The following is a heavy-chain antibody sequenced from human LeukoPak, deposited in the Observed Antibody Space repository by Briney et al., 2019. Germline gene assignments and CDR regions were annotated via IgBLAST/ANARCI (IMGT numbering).Heavy chain of an antibody. CDR3: ARATRLAYGGNSYYFDY. D-gene: IGHD4-23*01. CDR2: IYYSGST. V-gene: IGHV4-59*01. CDR1: GGSISSYY. Sequence: SETLSLTCTVTGGSISSYYWSWIRQPPGKGLEWIGYIYYSGSTNYNPSLKSRVTISVDTSKNQFSLKLRSVTAADTAVYYCARATRLAYGGNSYYFDYWGQGTLVTVSS. J-gene: IGHJ4*02.